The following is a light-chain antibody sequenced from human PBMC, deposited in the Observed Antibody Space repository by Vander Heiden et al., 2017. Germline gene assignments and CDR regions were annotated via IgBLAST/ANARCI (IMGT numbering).Light chain of an antibody. CDR2: KDS. V-gene: IGLV3-25*03. CDR1: SFPKQY. J-gene: IGLJ2*01. CDR3: QSADSSGTLV. Sequence: SFQLTQPPSASVSSGQTASITCPGDSFPKQYACRSQQRPAQSPVLVIYKDSERPAVIPERFCGSSSGTTATLTIRLVQAEDDADYCCQSADSSGTLVFGGGTKLTVL.